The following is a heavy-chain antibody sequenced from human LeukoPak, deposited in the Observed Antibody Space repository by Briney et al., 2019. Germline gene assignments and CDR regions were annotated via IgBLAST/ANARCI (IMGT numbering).Heavy chain of an antibody. CDR3: ATAYDTSGYGPFDM. D-gene: IGHD3-22*01. V-gene: IGHV1-24*01. CDR2: FDPEVGGT. J-gene: IGHJ3*02. CDR1: GNTLTESS. Sequence: ASVTVSFTVSGNTLTESSIHWVRQAPGKDLEWVGGFDPEVGGTVYAQKFQGRVTMTEDTSTDTAYMDLSSLRSEDTAVYYCATAYDTSGYGPFDMWGQGTMVPVST.